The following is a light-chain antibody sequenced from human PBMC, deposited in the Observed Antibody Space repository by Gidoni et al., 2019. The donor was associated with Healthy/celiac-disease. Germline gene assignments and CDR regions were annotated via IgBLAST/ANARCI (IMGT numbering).Light chain of an antibody. J-gene: IGLJ1*01. CDR2: DVN. Sequence: QSALTQPRSVSGSPGQSVTMSCTGTSSDLGAYDYVSWFQHHPGKAPKLILYDVNKRPSGVPDRFSGSKSGNTASLTISGLQAEDEADYYCCSYAGSYVFGTGTKVTVL. CDR3: CSYAGSYV. CDR1: SSDLGAYDY. V-gene: IGLV2-11*01.